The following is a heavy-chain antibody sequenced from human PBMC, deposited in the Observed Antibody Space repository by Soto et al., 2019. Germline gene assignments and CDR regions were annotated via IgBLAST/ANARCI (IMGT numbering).Heavy chain of an antibody. CDR1: GYTFTSYG. Sequence: GASVKVSCKASGYTFTSYGISWVRQAPGLGLEWMGWISAYNGNTNYAQKLQGRVTMTTDTSTSTAYMELRSLRSDDTAVYYCARDLRYSNVNWFDPWGQGTLVTVPQ. CDR3: ARDLRYSNVNWFDP. V-gene: IGHV1-18*04. D-gene: IGHD4-4*01. J-gene: IGHJ5*02. CDR2: ISAYNGNT.